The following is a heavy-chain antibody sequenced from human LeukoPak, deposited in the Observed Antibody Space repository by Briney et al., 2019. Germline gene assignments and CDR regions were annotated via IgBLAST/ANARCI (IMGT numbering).Heavy chain of an antibody. CDR2: VNHSGRT. CDR3: ARGLGLRVMTTVTTFDY. CDR1: GGYFSEHY. D-gene: IGHD4-17*01. J-gene: IGHJ4*02. Sequence: SETLSLTCAVYGGYFSEHYWSWIRQPPGKGLEWIGEVNHSGRTNYNPSLKSRVTISADRSQNQFSLKLSSVTAADTAVYYCARGLGLRVMTTVTTFDYWGQATLVTVSS. V-gene: IGHV4-34*01.